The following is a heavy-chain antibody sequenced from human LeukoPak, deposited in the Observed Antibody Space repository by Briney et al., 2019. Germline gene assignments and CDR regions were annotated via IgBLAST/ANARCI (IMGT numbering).Heavy chain of an antibody. Sequence: SETLSLTCTVSGGSISSSSYYWGWIRQPPGKGLEWIGSIYYSGSTYYNPSLKSRVTISVDTSKNQFSLKLSSVTAADTAVYYCARSTPSIAVAGTDFDYWGQGTLVTVSS. CDR1: GGSISSSSYY. CDR3: ARSTPSIAVAGTDFDY. D-gene: IGHD6-19*01. V-gene: IGHV4-39*01. J-gene: IGHJ4*02. CDR2: IYYSGST.